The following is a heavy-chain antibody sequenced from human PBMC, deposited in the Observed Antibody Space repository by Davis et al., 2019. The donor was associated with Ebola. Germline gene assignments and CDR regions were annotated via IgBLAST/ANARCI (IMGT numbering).Heavy chain of an antibody. CDR3: ARAAVRFGDNNWFDP. D-gene: IGHD3-10*01. Sequence: GGSLRLSCAASGFTVSSNYMSWVRQAPGKGLEWVSVIYSGGSTYYADSVKGRFTISRDNSKNTLYLQMNSLRAEDTAVYYCARAAVRFGDNNWFDPWGQGTLVTVSS. J-gene: IGHJ5*02. CDR2: IYSGGST. CDR1: GFTVSSNY. V-gene: IGHV3-53*01.